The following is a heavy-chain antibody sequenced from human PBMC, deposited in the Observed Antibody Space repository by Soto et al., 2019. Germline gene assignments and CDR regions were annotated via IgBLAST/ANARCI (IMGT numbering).Heavy chain of an antibody. V-gene: IGHV3-48*04. J-gene: IGHJ4*02. CDR1: GLTFSSYS. CDR3: ARDKDWAFDY. Sequence: PGGSLRLSCVVSGLTFSSYSMVLVRQAPGKGLEWVSYIFVSSSPIYYADSVKGRFTVSRDNAKNSLFLLMNSLRAEDTAVYYCARDKDWAFDYWGQGTLVTVPQ. CDR2: IFVSSSPI. D-gene: IGHD3-9*01.